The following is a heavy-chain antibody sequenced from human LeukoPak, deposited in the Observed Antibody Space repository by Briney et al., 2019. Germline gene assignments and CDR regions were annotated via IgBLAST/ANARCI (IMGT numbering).Heavy chain of an antibody. V-gene: IGHV3-74*01. J-gene: IGHJ4*02. CDR2: INSDGSIT. D-gene: IGHD5-24*01. CDR1: KFTFSNYW. CDR3: ARDRDGYAIFDY. Sequence: PGGSLRLSCAASKFTFSNYWMHWVRQAPGEGLVWVSRINSDGSITTYADSVKGRFTISRDNAENTLYLQMNSLRAKDTAVYYCARDRDGYAIFDYWGQGTLVTVSS.